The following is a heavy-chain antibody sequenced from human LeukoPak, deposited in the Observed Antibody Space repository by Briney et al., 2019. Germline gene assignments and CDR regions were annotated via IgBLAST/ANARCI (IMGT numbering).Heavy chain of an antibody. D-gene: IGHD3-10*01. V-gene: IGHV5-51*01. CDR3: ARQGGAGSAGAGKYDYDGMDV. Sequence: GESLKISCKSFGYSFTDHCVAWVRQMPGKGPEWMGIIYPGDSDTRYSPSFQGQVTISVDRSVRTAYLQWSGLKASDTAMYFCARQGGAGSAGAGKYDYDGMDVWGQGTAVTVTS. J-gene: IGHJ6*02. CDR2: IYPGDSDT. CDR1: GYSFTDHC.